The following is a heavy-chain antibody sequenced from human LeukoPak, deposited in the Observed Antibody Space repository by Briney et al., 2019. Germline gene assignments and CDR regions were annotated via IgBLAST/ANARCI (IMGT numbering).Heavy chain of an antibody. V-gene: IGHV1-24*01. CDR3: ATGTSYLGISSQEYYFDY. CDR2: FDPEDGET. Sequence: ASVKVSCKVSGYTLTELSMHWVRQAPGKGLEWMGGFDPEDGETIYAQKFQGRVTMTENTSTDTAYMELSSLRSEDTAVYYCATGTSYLGISSQEYYFDYWGQGTLVTVSS. CDR1: GYTLTELS. J-gene: IGHJ4*02. D-gene: IGHD1-26*01.